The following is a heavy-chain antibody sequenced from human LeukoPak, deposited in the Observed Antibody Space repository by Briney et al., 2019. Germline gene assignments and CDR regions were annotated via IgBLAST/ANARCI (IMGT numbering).Heavy chain of an antibody. Sequence: AGGSLRLSYAASGFTFSSYAMSWVRQAPGKGLEWLSAISGSGGSTYYADSVKGRLTISRNHSKNTLYLQMNSLRAEDTAVYYCAKDSSGYYYYFDYWGQGTLVTVSS. CDR1: GFTFSSYA. V-gene: IGHV3-23*01. J-gene: IGHJ4*02. CDR3: AKDSSGYYYYFDY. CDR2: ISGSGGST. D-gene: IGHD3-22*01.